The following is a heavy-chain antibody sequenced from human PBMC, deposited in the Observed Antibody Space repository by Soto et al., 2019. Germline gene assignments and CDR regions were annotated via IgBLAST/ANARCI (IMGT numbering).Heavy chain of an antibody. D-gene: IGHD4-17*01. J-gene: IGHJ6*02. CDR1: GGSISSSNW. V-gene: IGHV4-4*02. CDR3: ARAVYGDYGFTDYYYYGMDV. CDR2: IYHSGST. Sequence: AETLSLTCPVSGGSISSSNWWSWVRQPPGKGLEWIGEIYHSGSTNYNPSLKSRVTISVDKSKNQFSLKLSSVTAADTAVYYCARAVYGDYGFTDYYYYGMDVWGQGTTVT.